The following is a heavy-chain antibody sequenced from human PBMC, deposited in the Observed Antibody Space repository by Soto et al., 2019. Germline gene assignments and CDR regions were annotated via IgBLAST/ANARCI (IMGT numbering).Heavy chain of an antibody. CDR1: GFTFSNFG. J-gene: IGHJ5*02. CDR3: VKGSDVARQELDR. D-gene: IGHD2-15*01. CDR2: ISSDGGDK. V-gene: IGHV3-30*18. Sequence: QVQLVESGGGVVQPGRSPRLSCAASGFTFSNFGMHWVRQAPGKGLEWVAAISSDGGDKYYSHSVKDQFTVSRDNSRNTLFLQMNSLRVEDTAVYYCVKGSDVARQELDRWGQGILVTVSS.